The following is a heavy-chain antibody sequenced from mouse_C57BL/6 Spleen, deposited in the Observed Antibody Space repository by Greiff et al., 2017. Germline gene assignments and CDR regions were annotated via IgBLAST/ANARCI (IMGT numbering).Heavy chain of an antibody. J-gene: IGHJ4*01. Sequence: VQLQQSGAELVRPGASVKLSCTASGFNIKDYYMHWVKQRPEQGLEWIGRIDPEDGDTEYAPKFQGKATMTADTSSNTAYLQLSSLTSEDTAVYYCTYYYSNPYYAMDYWGQGTSVTVSS. CDR2: IDPEDGDT. CDR1: GFNIKDYY. CDR3: TYYYSNPYYAMDY. D-gene: IGHD2-5*01. V-gene: IGHV14-1*01.